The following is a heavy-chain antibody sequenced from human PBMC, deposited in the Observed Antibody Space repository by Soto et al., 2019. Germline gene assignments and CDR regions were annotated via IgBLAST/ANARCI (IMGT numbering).Heavy chain of an antibody. V-gene: IGHV1-18*01. D-gene: IGHD2-8*01. J-gene: IGHJ6*02. Sequence: QGQLVQSGAEVKKPGASVKLSYKASGFTFSNYGLNWVRQAPGQGLEWMGWVSANNGHTNYAQNLQSRVSMTTDTSTSTAYMELRGLTFDDTAVYYCARDIESVTAKQVFYYYAMDVWGQGSTVTFS. CDR3: ARDIESVTAKQVFYYYAMDV. CDR1: GFTFSNYG. CDR2: VSANNGHT.